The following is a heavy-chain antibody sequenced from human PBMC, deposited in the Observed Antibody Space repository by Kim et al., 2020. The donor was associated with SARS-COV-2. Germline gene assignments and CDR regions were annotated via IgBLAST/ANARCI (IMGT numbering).Heavy chain of an antibody. V-gene: IGHV4-39*01. J-gene: IGHJ5*02. CDR1: GGSISSSSYY. Sequence: SETLSLTCTVSGGSISSSSYYWGWIRQPPGKGLEWIGSIYYSGSTYYNPSLKSRVTISVDTSKNQFSLKLSSVTAADTAVYYCARLSGKRRFDPWGQGTL. CDR2: IYYSGST. D-gene: IGHD1-26*01. CDR3: ARLSGKRRFDP.